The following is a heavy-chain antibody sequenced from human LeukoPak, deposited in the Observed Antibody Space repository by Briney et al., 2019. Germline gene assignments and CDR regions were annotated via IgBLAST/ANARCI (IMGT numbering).Heavy chain of an antibody. CDR2: INPNSGGI. V-gene: IGHV1-2*02. D-gene: IGHD3-9*01. CDR3: ARDRDILTAYKLSMDV. CDR1: GYTFTGYH. Sequence: ASVKFSCKASGYTFTGYHMYWVRQAPRQGLEWMGWINPNSGGINYAQKFEGRVTMTRDTSISTAYMELSRLRSDDTDVYFCARDRDILTAYKLSMDVWGQATTVTVSS. J-gene: IGHJ6*02.